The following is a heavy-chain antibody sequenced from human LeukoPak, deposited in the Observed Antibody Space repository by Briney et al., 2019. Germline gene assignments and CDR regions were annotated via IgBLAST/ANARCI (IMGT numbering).Heavy chain of an antibody. J-gene: IGHJ4*02. CDR1: GGSISSYY. D-gene: IGHD4-17*01. V-gene: IGHV4-59*01. CDR2: IYYSGST. CDR3: ARSYAEETSSYDY. Sequence: SETLSLTCTVSGGSISSYYWSWIRQPPGKGLEWIGYIYYSGSTNYNPSLKSRVTISVDTSKNQFSLKLTSVTAADTAVYYCARSYAEETSSYDYWGQGTLVTASS.